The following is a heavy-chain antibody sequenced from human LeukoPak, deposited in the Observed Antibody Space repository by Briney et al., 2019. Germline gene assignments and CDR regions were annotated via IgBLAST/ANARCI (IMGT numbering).Heavy chain of an antibody. J-gene: IGHJ4*02. CDR1: GGTFSSYA. D-gene: IGHD3-10*01. CDR3: ARDGGSYGSGSYPLDY. V-gene: IGHV1-69*01. CDR2: IIPIFGTA. Sequence: SVKVSCKASGGTFSSYAISWVRQAPGQGLEWMGGIIPIFGTANYAQKFQGRVTITADESTSTAYMELSSLRSEDTAVYYCARDGGSYGSGSYPLDYWGQGTLVTVSS.